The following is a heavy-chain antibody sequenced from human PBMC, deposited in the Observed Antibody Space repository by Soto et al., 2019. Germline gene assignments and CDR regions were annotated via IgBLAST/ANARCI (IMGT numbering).Heavy chain of an antibody. CDR2: ISGSGGST. V-gene: IGHV3-23*01. D-gene: IGHD2-15*01. J-gene: IGHJ4*02. Sequence: GGSLRLSCAASGFTFSSYAMSWVRQAPGKGLEWVSAISGSGGSTYYADSVKGRFTISRDNSKNTLYLQMNSLRAEDTAVYYCAKATRRYTATANFDYWGQGTLVTVSS. CDR3: AKATRRYTATANFDY. CDR1: GFTFSSYA.